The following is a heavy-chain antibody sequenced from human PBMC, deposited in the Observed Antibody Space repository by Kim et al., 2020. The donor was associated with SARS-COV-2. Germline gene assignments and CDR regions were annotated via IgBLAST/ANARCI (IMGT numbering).Heavy chain of an antibody. J-gene: IGHJ5*02. CDR1: GVSLTTNGVG. CDR3: VVRLNYKWFYP. V-gene: IGHV2-5*02. Sequence: SGPTLVNPTQTLTLTCTFSGVSLTTNGVGVGWIRQPPRKALEWIAIIFWDDEKHYSQSLSIKLTITKDTSKNQVVLAMTNMDPVDTATYYCVVRLNYKWFYPWGQGTLVTVSS. CDR2: IFWDDEK.